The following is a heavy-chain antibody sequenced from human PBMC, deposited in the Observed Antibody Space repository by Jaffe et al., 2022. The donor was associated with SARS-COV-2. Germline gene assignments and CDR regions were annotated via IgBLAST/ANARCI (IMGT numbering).Heavy chain of an antibody. Sequence: EVQLVESGGGLVQPGGSLRLSCAASGFTFSSYEMNWVRQAPGKGLEWVSYISSSGSTIYYADSVKGRFTISRDNAKNSLYLQMNSLRAEDTAVYYCARGADIVVVPAAMPARREYFDYWGQGTLVTVSS. CDR2: ISSSGSTI. CDR1: GFTFSSYE. J-gene: IGHJ4*02. D-gene: IGHD2-2*01. CDR3: ARGADIVVVPAAMPARREYFDY. V-gene: IGHV3-48*03.